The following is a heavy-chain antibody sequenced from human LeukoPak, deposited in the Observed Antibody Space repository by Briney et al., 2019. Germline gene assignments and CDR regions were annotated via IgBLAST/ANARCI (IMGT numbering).Heavy chain of an antibody. CDR1: GFTFNRNA. V-gene: IGHV3-23*01. CDR3: ARRAGAYTHPYDY. Sequence: GGSLRLSCAIFGFTFNRNAMSWVRQAPGKGLEWVSGISGSDGSTYYADSVKGRFTISRDNSKNTVFLQMNSLRAEDTAVYYCARRAGAYTHPYDYWGQGTLVTVS. D-gene: IGHD3-16*01. CDR2: ISGSDGST. J-gene: IGHJ4*02.